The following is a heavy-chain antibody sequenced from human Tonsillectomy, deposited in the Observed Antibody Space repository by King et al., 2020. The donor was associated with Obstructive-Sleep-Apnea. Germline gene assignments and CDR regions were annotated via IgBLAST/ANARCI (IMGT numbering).Heavy chain of an antibody. J-gene: IGHJ5*02. D-gene: IGHD3-22*01. CDR2: INHSGST. CDR1: GGPFSGYY. Sequence: VQLQQWGAGLLKPSETLSLTCAVYGGPFSGYYWSWIRQPPGRGLEWIGEINHSGSTNYNPSLKSRVTISVDTSKNQFSLKLSSVTAADTAVYYWARGEDYYDSSGYHRWGQGTLVTVSS. CDR3: ARGEDYYDSSGYHR. V-gene: IGHV4-34*01.